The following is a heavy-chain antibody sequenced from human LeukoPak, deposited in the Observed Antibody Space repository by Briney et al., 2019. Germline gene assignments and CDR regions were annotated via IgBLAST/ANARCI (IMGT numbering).Heavy chain of an antibody. J-gene: IGHJ3*02. CDR1: GYNFATYW. CDR3: ARGQTCSSINCYTARSFDI. Sequence: GESLKISCKGSGYNFATYWIGWVRQMPGKGLGWVGIIYPGDSDTRYSPSFQGQVTISADKSISTAYLQWSGLKASDTAMYYCARGQTCSSINCYTARSFDIWGQGTMVTVSS. D-gene: IGHD2-2*02. CDR2: IYPGDSDT. V-gene: IGHV5-51*01.